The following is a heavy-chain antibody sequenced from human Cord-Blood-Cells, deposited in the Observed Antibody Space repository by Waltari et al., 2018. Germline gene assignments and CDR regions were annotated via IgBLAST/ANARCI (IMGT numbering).Heavy chain of an antibody. J-gene: IGHJ4*02. V-gene: IGHV4-34*01. D-gene: IGHD7-27*01. CDR1: GGSFSGYY. Sequence: QVQLQQWGAGLLKPSETLSLTCAVYGGSFSGYYWSWIPQPPGKGLEWIGEINHSGSTNYNPSLKSRVTISVDTSKNQFSLKLSSVTAADTAVYYCARGRRSNWGSGGYDYWGQGTLVTVSS. CDR3: ARGRRSNWGSGGYDY. CDR2: INHSGST.